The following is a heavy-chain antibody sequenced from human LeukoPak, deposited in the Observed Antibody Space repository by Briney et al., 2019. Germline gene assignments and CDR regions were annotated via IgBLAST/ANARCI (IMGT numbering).Heavy chain of an antibody. Sequence: ASVKVSCKASGYTFTGYYMHWVRQAPGQGLEWMGWISAYNGNTNYAQKLQGRVTMTTDTSTSTAYMELRSLRSDDTAVYYCARDQNSSPPGYWGQGTLVTVSS. CDR1: GYTFTGYY. V-gene: IGHV1-18*04. CDR3: ARDQNSSPPGY. CDR2: ISAYNGNT. D-gene: IGHD6-13*01. J-gene: IGHJ4*02.